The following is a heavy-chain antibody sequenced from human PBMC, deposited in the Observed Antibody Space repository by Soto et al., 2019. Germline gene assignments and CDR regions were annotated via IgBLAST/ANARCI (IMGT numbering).Heavy chain of an antibody. D-gene: IGHD3-10*01. CDR1: GFTFSSYA. J-gene: IGHJ3*02. CDR2: ISGSGGST. CDR3: AKVLIRMVRVHAFDI. V-gene: IGHV3-23*01. Sequence: PGGSLRLSCAASGFTFSSYAMSWVRQPPGKGLEWVSAISGSGGSTYYADSVKGRFTISRDNSKNTLYLQMNSLRAEDTAVYYCAKVLIRMVRVHAFDIWGQGTMVTVSS.